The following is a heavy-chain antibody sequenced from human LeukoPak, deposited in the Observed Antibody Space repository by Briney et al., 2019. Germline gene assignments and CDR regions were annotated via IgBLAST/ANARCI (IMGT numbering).Heavy chain of an antibody. V-gene: IGHV3-21*01. J-gene: IGHJ4*02. D-gene: IGHD6-13*01. CDR2: ISSSSNYI. Sequence: PGGSLSLSCAASGFTFSSYSMNWVRQAPAKGLEWVSSISSSSNYIYYADSVKGRFTISGDNDKNSLYLQMNSLRAEDTAVYYCARDSYSSTCGYWGQGTLVTVSS. CDR3: ARDSYSSTCGY. CDR1: GFTFSSYS.